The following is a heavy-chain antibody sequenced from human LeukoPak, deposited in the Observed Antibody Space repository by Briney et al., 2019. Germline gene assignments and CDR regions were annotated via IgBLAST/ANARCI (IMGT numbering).Heavy chain of an antibody. D-gene: IGHD6-13*01. CDR2: IYYSGST. CDR3: VSFIAAAGPIDY. J-gene: IGHJ4*02. V-gene: IGHV4-59*05. Sequence: PGGSLRLSCAASGFTFSSYAMSWVRQAPGKGLEWIGSIYYSGSTYYNPSLKSRVTISVDTSKNQFSLKLSSVSAADTAVYYCVSFIAAAGPIDYWGQGTLVAVSS. CDR1: GFTFSSYA.